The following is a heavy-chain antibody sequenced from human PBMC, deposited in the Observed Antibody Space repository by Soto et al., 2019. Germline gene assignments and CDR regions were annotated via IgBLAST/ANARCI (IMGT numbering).Heavy chain of an antibody. J-gene: IGHJ5*02. D-gene: IGHD4-4*01. Sequence: ASVKVSCKVSGYTLTELSMHWVRQAPGKGLEWMGGFDPEDGETIYAQKFQGRVTMTEDTSTDTAYMELSSLRSEDTAVYYCATARDDYRITPYSTWGQGTLVTVSS. CDR3: ATARDDYRITPYST. CDR1: GYTLTELS. CDR2: FDPEDGET. V-gene: IGHV1-24*01.